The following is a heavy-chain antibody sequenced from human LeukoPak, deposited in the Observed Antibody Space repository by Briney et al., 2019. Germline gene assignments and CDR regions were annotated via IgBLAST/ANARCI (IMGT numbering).Heavy chain of an antibody. V-gene: IGHV3-30-3*01. CDR1: GFTFSSYA. D-gene: IGHD3-22*01. CDR3: ARDLIAFDI. Sequence: GGSLRLSCAASGFTFSSYAMHWVRQAPGKGLEWVAVISYDGSNKYYADSVKGRFTISRDNSKNTLYLQMNSLRAEDTAVYYCARDLIAFDIWGQGTMVTVSP. J-gene: IGHJ3*02. CDR2: ISYDGSNK.